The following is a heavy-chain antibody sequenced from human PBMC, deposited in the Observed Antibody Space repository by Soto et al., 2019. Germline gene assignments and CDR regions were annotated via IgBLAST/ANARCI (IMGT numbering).Heavy chain of an antibody. D-gene: IGHD4-17*01. V-gene: IGHV3-9*01. J-gene: IGHJ4*02. CDR1: GFTFDDYA. CDR3: ENGNDDGCKGHIDY. CDR2: VSWNSGNI. Sequence: EVQLVESGGGLVQPGRSLRLSCVASGFTFDDYAMHWVRQAPGKGLEWVSGVSWNSGNIGYADSVKGRFTISRDNDKNSLYLQKNSLRPDDTALYYCENGNDDGCKGHIDYWGQGTLVTVSS.